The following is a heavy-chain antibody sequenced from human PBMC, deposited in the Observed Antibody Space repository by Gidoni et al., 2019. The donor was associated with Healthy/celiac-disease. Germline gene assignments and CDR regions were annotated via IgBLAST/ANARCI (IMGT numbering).Heavy chain of an antibody. J-gene: IGHJ6*03. Sequence: EVQLLESGGGLVQPGGSLRLSCAASRFTFSSYAMSWVRQAPGKGLEWVSAISGSGGSTYYADSVKGRFTISRDNSKNTLYLQMNSLRAEDTAVYYCAKDQAARSYYYYMDVWGKGTTVTVSS. CDR2: ISGSGGST. CDR1: RFTFSSYA. V-gene: IGHV3-23*01. D-gene: IGHD6-6*01. CDR3: AKDQAARSYYYYMDV.